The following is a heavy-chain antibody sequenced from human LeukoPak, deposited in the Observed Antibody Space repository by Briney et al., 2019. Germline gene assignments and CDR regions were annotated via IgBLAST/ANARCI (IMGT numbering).Heavy chain of an antibody. J-gene: IGHJ4*02. CDR2: INHSGST. V-gene: IGHV4-34*01. Sequence: KPSETLSLTCTVSGGSISSYYWSWIRQPPGKGLEWIGEINHSGSTNYNPSLKSRVTISVDTSKNQFSLKLSSVTAADTAVYYCARGGGDYNFDYWGQGTLVTVSS. D-gene: IGHD2-21*02. CDR1: GGSISSYY. CDR3: ARGGGDYNFDY.